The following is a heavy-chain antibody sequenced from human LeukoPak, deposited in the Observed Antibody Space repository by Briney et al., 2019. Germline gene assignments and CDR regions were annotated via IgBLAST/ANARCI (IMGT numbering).Heavy chain of an antibody. CDR2: INHSGST. CDR3: ARGGSSSWFNYYYYYMDV. CDR1: GGSFCGYY. Sequence: SETLSLTCAVYGGSFCGYYWSWIRQPPGKGLEWIGEINHSGSTNYNPSLKSRVTISVDTSKNQFSLKLSSVTAADTAVYYCARGGSSSWFNYYYYYMDVWGKGTTVTVSS. J-gene: IGHJ6*03. V-gene: IGHV4-34*01. D-gene: IGHD6-13*01.